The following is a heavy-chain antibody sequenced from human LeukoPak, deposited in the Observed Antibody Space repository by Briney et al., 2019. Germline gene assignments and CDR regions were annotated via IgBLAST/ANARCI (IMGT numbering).Heavy chain of an antibody. J-gene: IGHJ5*02. V-gene: IGHV3-30*04. CDR3: ARVRAYPYNSSPRHWFNP. Sequence: GRSLRLSCEGSGYTFSYYFMYWVRQAPGKELELVAAISDDGTSEHYADSVKCRFTISRDNSKNSLYLQMNRLKTEDTAVYYCARVRAYPYNSSPRHWFNPWGQGTLVTVSS. D-gene: IGHD1-14*01. CDR2: ISDDGTSE. CDR1: GYTFSYYF.